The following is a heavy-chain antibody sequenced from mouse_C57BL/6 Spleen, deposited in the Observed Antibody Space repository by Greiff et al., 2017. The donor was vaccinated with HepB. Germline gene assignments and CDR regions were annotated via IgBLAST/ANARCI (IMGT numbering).Heavy chain of an antibody. D-gene: IGHD2-10*02. CDR2: ISSGSSTI. V-gene: IGHV5-17*01. Sequence: DVMLVESGGGLVKPGGSLKLSCAASGFTFSDYGMHWVRQAPEKGLEWVAYISSGSSTIYYADTVKGRFTISRDNAKNTLFLQMTSLRSEDTAMYYGARPLVPSCFDVWGTGTTVTVSS. J-gene: IGHJ1*03. CDR3: ARPLVPSCFDV. CDR1: GFTFSDYG.